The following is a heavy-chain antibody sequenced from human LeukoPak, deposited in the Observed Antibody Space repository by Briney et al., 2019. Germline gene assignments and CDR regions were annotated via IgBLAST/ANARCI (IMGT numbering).Heavy chain of an antibody. J-gene: IGHJ6*02. CDR1: GFTFSSYA. CDR3: ARDYCGGDCYSDYYYGMDV. D-gene: IGHD2-21*02. Sequence: GRSLRLSCAASGFTFSSYAMHWVRQAPGKGLEWVAVISYDGSNKYYADSVKGRFTISRDNPKNTLYLQMNSLRAEDTAVYYCARDYCGGDCYSDYYYGMDVWGQGTTVTVSS. CDR2: ISYDGSNK. V-gene: IGHV3-30-3*01.